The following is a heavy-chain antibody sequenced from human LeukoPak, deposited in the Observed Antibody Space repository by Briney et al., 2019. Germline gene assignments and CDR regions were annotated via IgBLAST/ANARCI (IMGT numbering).Heavy chain of an antibody. Sequence: GGSLRPSCAASGFTFSSYEMNWVRQAPGKGLEWVSYISSSGSTIYYADFVKGRFTISRDNAESSMYLQMNSLRAEDTAVYYCARDRRGFNSEVWFDPWGQGTLVTVSS. CDR1: GFTFSSYE. V-gene: IGHV3-48*03. CDR3: ARDRRGFNSEVWFDP. CDR2: ISSSGSTI. D-gene: IGHD2/OR15-2a*01. J-gene: IGHJ5*02.